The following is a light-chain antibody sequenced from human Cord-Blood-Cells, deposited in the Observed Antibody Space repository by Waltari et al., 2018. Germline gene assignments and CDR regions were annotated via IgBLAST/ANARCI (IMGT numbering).Light chain of an antibody. CDR3: CSYAGSYTKV. Sequence: QSALTQPPSVSGSPGQSVTISCTGTSMVVGGYNYVSWYTQHPGIAHKLEIYDVSKPPSGVPVRLSGSTSGNTASLTISGLQAEDEADYYCCSYAGSYTKVFGTGTKVTVL. J-gene: IGLJ1*01. CDR2: DVS. CDR1: SMVVGGYNY. V-gene: IGLV2-11*01.